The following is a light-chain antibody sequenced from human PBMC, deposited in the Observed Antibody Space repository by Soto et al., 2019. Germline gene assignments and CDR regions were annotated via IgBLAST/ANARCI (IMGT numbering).Light chain of an antibody. CDR3: QQYDNLPYT. CDR1: HNLDKW. V-gene: IGKV1-33*01. J-gene: IGKJ2*01. CDR2: VAS. Sequence: DIQMTQSPSTLSASVGDRVTITCRASHNLDKWLAWYQQKPGKAPKLLIYVASNLETGVPSRFSGSGSGTDFSLTITSLQPEDIATYYCQQYDNLPYTFGQGTKVDIK.